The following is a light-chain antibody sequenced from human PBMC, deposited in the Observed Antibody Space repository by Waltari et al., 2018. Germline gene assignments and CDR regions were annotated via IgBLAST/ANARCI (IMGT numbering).Light chain of an antibody. V-gene: IGLV1-47*01. J-gene: IGLJ2*01. Sequence: QSVLNQPPTASGTPVQRCTSSCSGGSSNIGSNYFSWYARLPGTAPKLLIFRNNQLPSAVPDRFSGSKSGASDSLAISGLRSGDEADYSCSAWDDRLSGPVFGGGTKLTVL. CDR1: SSNIGSNY. CDR2: RNN. CDR3: SAWDDRLSGPV.